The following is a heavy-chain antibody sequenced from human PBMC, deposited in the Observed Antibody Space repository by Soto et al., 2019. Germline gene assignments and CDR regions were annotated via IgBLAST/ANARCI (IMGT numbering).Heavy chain of an antibody. J-gene: IGHJ4*02. CDR2: IYYSGTT. V-gene: IGHV4-31*03. Sequence: PSETLSLTCTVSGDSISSGGYYWSWIRQHPGKGLEWIGYIYYSGTTYYNPSLKSRVTISADTSENQFSLKLKSVTAADTAVYYCARRYSGYGDYWGQGTPVTVSS. D-gene: IGHD5-12*01. CDR1: GDSISSGGYY. CDR3: ARRYSGYGDY.